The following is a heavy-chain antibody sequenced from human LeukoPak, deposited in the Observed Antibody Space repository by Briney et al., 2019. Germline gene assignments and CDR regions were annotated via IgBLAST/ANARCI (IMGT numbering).Heavy chain of an antibody. D-gene: IGHD4-11*01. CDR1: GFTFSSNA. Sequence: PGGSLRLSCAASGFTFSSNAMSWVRQAPGMGRGWVAATSRSGTNTYCVDSVKGRFTISRDSSKNTLHLQMDSLRAEDTAVYYCAKDWPVSGDHYSPFDYWGQGTLVTVSS. CDR2: TSRSGTNT. V-gene: IGHV3-23*01. J-gene: IGHJ4*02. CDR3: AKDWPVSGDHYSPFDY.